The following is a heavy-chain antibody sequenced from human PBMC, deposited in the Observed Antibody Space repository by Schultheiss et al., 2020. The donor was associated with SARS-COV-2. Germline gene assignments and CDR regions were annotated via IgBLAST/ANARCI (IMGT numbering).Heavy chain of an antibody. CDR1: GFTFDDYG. CDR3: ARGDYGGTFDY. J-gene: IGHJ4*02. D-gene: IGHD4-23*01. CDR2: INWNGGST. Sequence: GGSLRLSCAASGFTFDDYGMSWVRQAPGKGLEWVSGINWNGGSTYYADSVKGRFTISRDNSKNTLYLQMNSLRAEDTAVYYCARGDYGGTFDYWGQGTLVTVSS. V-gene: IGHV3-20*04.